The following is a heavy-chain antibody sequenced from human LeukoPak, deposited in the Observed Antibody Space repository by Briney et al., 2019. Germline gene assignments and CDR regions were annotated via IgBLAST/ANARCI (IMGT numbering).Heavy chain of an antibody. D-gene: IGHD3-3*01. CDR2: ISAYNGNT. Sequence: ASVKVSCKASGGTFSSYAISWVRQAPGQGLEWMGWISAYNGNTNYAQKLQGRVTMTTDTSTSTAYMELRSLRSDDTAVYYCARGRKAIFGVVIMKNYFDYWGQGTLVTVSS. CDR3: ARGRKAIFGVVIMKNYFDY. J-gene: IGHJ4*02. V-gene: IGHV1-18*01. CDR1: GGTFSSYA.